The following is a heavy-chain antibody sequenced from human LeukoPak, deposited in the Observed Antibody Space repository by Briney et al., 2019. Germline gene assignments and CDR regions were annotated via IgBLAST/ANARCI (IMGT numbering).Heavy chain of an antibody. J-gene: IGHJ4*02. CDR2: ISSSGGTI. Sequence: PGGSLRLSCAASGFTFSNYEMNWVRQAPGKGLEWVSYISSSGGTIFYTDSVRGRLTISRDNAKKSLYLQMNSLRAEDTGVYYCVRDGCSMIVDYWGQGTLVTVTS. CDR3: VRDGCSMIVDY. D-gene: IGHD3-22*01. CDR1: GFTFSNYE. V-gene: IGHV3-48*03.